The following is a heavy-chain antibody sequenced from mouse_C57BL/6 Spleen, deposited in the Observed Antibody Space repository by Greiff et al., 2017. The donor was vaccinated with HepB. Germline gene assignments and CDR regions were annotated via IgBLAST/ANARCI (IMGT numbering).Heavy chain of an antibody. CDR1: GYAFSSSW. Sequence: QVQLQQSGPELVKPGASVKISCKASGYAFSSSWMNWVKQRPGKGLEWIGRIYPGDGDTNYNGKFKGKATLTADKSSSTAYMQLSSLTSEDSAVSVCARRGSNYGFAYWGQGTLVTVSA. CDR2: IYPGDGDT. D-gene: IGHD2-5*01. CDR3: ARRGSNYGFAY. J-gene: IGHJ3*01. V-gene: IGHV1-82*01.